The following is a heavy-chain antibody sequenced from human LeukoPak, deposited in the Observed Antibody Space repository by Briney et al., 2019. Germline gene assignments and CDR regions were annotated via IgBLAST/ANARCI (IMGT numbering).Heavy chain of an antibody. D-gene: IGHD3-3*01. CDR3: AKPPPRTYYDFWSGYYPFDY. J-gene: IGHJ4*02. Sequence: GGSLRPSCAASGFTFSSYAMSWVRQAPGKGLEWVSAISGSGGSTYYADSVKGRFTISRDNSKNTLYLQMNSLRAEDTAVYYCAKPPPRTYYDFWSGYYPFDYWGQGTLVTVSS. CDR2: ISGSGGST. V-gene: IGHV3-23*01. CDR1: GFTFSSYA.